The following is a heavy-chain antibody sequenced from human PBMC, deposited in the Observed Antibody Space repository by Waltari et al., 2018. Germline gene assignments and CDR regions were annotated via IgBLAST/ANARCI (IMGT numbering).Heavy chain of an antibody. CDR3: AREPSSGYPFNWFDP. J-gene: IGHJ5*02. D-gene: IGHD3-22*01. CDR2: IGGSGTDP. Sequence: EVQLLESGGNLVQPGGSLRLSCAASGFTFSSHAMSWVRQAPGKGLEWVSTIGGSGTDPYYADSVEGRFTISSDNSQSTLYLQMNSLRAEDTAVYYCAREPSSGYPFNWFDPWGQGTLVTVSS. V-gene: IGHV3-23*01. CDR1: GFTFSSHA.